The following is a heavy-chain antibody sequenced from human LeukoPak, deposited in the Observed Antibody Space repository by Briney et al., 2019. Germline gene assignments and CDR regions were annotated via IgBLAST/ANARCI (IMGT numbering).Heavy chain of an antibody. Sequence: SGTLSLTCAVSGGSISSSNWWSWVRQPPGKGLEWIGEIYHSGSTNYNPSLKSRVTISVDKSKNQFSLKLSSVTAADTAVYYCARDRSPWADGGSGSYTAFDPWGQGTLVTVSS. D-gene: IGHD3-10*01. CDR2: IYHSGST. V-gene: IGHV4-4*02. CDR3: ARDRSPWADGGSGSYTAFDP. J-gene: IGHJ5*02. CDR1: GGSISSSNW.